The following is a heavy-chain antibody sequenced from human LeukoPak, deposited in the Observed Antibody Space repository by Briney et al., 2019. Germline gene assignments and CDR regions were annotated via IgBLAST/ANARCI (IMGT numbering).Heavy chain of an antibody. D-gene: IGHD3-22*01. CDR3: AREMNYYDSTGYYLHYLDY. J-gene: IGHJ4*02. CDR1: GGSITNFY. V-gene: IGHV4-59*01. CDR2: SHNSGST. Sequence: SETLSLTCTVSGGSITNFYWSWIRQAPGKGLEWIGYSHNSGSTDYNPSLKSRVTISVDTSKNQLSLKLSSVTAADTAVYYCAREMNYYDSTGYYLHYLDYWGQGTLVTVSS.